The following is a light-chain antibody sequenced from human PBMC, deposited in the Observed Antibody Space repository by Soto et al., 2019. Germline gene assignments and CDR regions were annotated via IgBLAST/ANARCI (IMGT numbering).Light chain of an antibody. CDR3: SSYASSSSYV. Sequence: ALTQPASVSGSPGQSITISCTGTSSDVGGYNHVSWYQIHPGKAPKLIIYEVTSRPSGVSYRFSGSKSGNSASLTISGLQAEDEADYYCSSYASSSSYVFGGGTKV. V-gene: IGLV2-14*01. J-gene: IGLJ1*01. CDR2: EVT. CDR1: SSDVGGYNH.